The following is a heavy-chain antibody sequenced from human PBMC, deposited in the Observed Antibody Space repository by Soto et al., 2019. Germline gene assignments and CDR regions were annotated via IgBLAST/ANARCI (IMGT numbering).Heavy chain of an antibody. D-gene: IGHD2-15*01. CDR1: GYTFTSYA. J-gene: IGHJ4*02. CDR3: ARGPGGPDGPGDY. Sequence: ASVKVSCKASGYTFTSYAMHRVRQAPGQRLEWMGWINAGNGNTKYSQKFQGRVTITRDTSASTAYMELSSLRSEDTAVYYCARGPGGPDGPGDYWGQGTLVTVSS. V-gene: IGHV1-3*01. CDR2: INAGNGNT.